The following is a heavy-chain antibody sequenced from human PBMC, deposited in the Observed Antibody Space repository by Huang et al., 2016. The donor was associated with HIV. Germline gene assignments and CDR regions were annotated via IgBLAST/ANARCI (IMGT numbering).Heavy chain of an antibody. CDR3: AREGITPSGTEVSGFDF. Sequence: QVQLVQSGAEVKKPGASVTISCKASGFSILIYYIHWVRQAPGQGLEWMGIVKPCGGGADYAQKFKGRVTMTRDKSTKTLYMELSSLRSEDTAVYYCAREGITPSGTEVSGFDFWGQGTPVSVSS. CDR2: VKPCGGGA. D-gene: IGHD6-13*01. J-gene: IGHJ5*01. V-gene: IGHV1-46*03. CDR1: GFSILIYY.